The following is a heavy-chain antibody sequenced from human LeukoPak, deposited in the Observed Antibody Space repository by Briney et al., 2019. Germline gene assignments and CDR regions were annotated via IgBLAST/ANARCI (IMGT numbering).Heavy chain of an antibody. CDR1: GYTFTSYD. Sequence: ASLKVSCKASGYTFTSYDINWVRQATGQGLEWMGWMNPNSGNTGYAQKFQGRVTMTRNTSISTAYMELSSLRSEDTAVYYCAALQRSSGWPNYYYYYGMDVWGQGTTVTVSS. D-gene: IGHD6-19*01. CDR2: MNPNSGNT. J-gene: IGHJ6*02. V-gene: IGHV1-8*01. CDR3: AALQRSSGWPNYYYYYGMDV.